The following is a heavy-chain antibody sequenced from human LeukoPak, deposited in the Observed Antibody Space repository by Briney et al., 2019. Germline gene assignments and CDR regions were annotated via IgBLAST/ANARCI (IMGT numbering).Heavy chain of an antibody. D-gene: IGHD3-10*01. CDR3: ARDTPYYYGSGSHMDV. CDR1: GGSISSYY. Sequence: SETLSLTCTVSGGSISSYYWSWIRQPPGKGLEWIGYIYYSGSTNYNPSLKSRVTISVDTSKNQFSLKLSSVTAADTAVYYCARDTPYYYGSGSHMDVWGKGTTVTVSS. V-gene: IGHV4-59*01. J-gene: IGHJ6*03. CDR2: IYYSGST.